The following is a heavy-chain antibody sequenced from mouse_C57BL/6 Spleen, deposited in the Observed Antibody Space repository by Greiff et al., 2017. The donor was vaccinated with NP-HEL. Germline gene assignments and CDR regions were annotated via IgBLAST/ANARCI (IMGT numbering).Heavy chain of an antibody. CDR1: GYTFTSYD. J-gene: IGHJ1*03. D-gene: IGHD1-1*01. Sequence: QVQLHQSLPELVKPVSSFPFSFPSSGYTFTSYDINWVKQRPGQGLEWIGWIYPRAGSTPSHAKFKGKATWTVDTSSSTAYMELHSLTSEDSAVYFCARNYGSSYGYFDVWGTGTTVTVSS. CDR2: IYPRAGST. V-gene: IGHV1-85*01. CDR3: ARNYGSSYGYFDV.